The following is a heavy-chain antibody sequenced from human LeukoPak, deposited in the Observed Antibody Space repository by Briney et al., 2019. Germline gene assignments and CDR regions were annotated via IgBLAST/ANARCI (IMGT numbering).Heavy chain of an antibody. CDR3: SKRPSTGLYFFDC. D-gene: IGHD1-1*01. V-gene: IGHV3-23*01. CDR2: IGSVGGT. J-gene: IGHJ4*02. CDR1: GFTFSSSV. Sequence: PGGSLRLSCAASGFTFSSSVMSWVRQAPGKGLEWVSTIGSVGGTYYADSVKGRFTISRDKSKNTLYLQVNNLRGEDTAVYYCSKRPSTGLYFFDCWGQGTLVTVSS.